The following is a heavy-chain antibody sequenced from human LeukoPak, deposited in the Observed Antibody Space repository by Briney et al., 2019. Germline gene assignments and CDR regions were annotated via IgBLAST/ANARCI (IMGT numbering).Heavy chain of an antibody. CDR2: ISAYNGNT. J-gene: IGHJ4*02. CDR3: ARDGKGGSGSYPGY. CDR1: GYTFTSYG. D-gene: IGHD3-10*01. Sequence: ASVKVSCQASGYTFTSYGISWVRQAPGQGLEWMGWISAYNGNTNYAQKLQGRVTMTTDTSTSTVYMELSSLRSEDTAVHYCARDGKGGSGSYPGYWGQGTLVTVSS. V-gene: IGHV1-18*01.